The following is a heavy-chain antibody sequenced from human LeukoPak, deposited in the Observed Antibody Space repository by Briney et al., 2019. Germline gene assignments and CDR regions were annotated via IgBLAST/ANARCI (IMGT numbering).Heavy chain of an antibody. Sequence: GGSLRLSCTVSGFTVSSNSMSWVRQAPGKGLEWVSFIYSDNTHYSDSVKGRFTISGDNSKNTLYLQMNSLRAEDTAVYYCARDRHKYNYDSGGYPPYWGQGTLVTVSS. CDR3: ARDRHKYNYDSGGYPPY. CDR2: IYSDNT. D-gene: IGHD3-22*01. CDR1: GFTVSSNS. V-gene: IGHV3-53*01. J-gene: IGHJ4*02.